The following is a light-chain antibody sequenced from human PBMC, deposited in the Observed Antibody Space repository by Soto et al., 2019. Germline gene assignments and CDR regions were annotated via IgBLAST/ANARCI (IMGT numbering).Light chain of an antibody. Sequence: QSALTQPPSASGSPGQSVTISCIGTASDIGRYNYVSWYQHHPGKAPKLIIYEVTKRPSGVLDRFSGSKSGNTASLTVSGLQADDEADYYCNSYVGSNTYVFGTGTKLTVL. CDR1: ASDIGRYNY. CDR2: EVT. CDR3: NSYVGSNTYV. J-gene: IGLJ1*01. V-gene: IGLV2-8*01.